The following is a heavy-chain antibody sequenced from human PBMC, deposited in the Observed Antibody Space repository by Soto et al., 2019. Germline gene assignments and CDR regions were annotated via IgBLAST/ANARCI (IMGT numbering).Heavy chain of an antibody. CDR3: AKDRAIVGATDY. J-gene: IGHJ4*02. CDR1: GFTFSSYA. CDR2: ISGSGGGT. Sequence: GGSLRLSCAASGFTFSSYAMSWVRQAPGKGLEWVSAISGSGGGTYYADSVKGRFTISRDNSKNTLYLQMNSLRAEDTAVYYCAKDRAIVGATDYWGQGTLVTVSS. D-gene: IGHD1-26*01. V-gene: IGHV3-23*01.